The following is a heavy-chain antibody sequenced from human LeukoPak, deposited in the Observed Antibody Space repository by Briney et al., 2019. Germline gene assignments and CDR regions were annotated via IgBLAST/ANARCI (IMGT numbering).Heavy chain of an antibody. J-gene: IGHJ4*02. CDR3: ARGYSSSWYGSRIFDY. CDR2: MFHSGGT. CDR1: GGSLSTTNYY. Sequence: SETLSLTCTVSGGSLSTTNYYWGWIRQPPGKGLEWIGHMFHSGGTNYNHSLKSRVTISLDTSKNQLSLKVSSVTAADTAVYYCARGYSSSWYGSRIFDYWGQGTLVTVSS. D-gene: IGHD6-13*01. V-gene: IGHV4-61*01.